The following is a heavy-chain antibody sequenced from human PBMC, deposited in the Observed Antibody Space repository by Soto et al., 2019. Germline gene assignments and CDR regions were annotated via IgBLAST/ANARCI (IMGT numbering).Heavy chain of an antibody. J-gene: IGHJ6*02. CDR1: GFTFRNYD. V-gene: IGHV3-13*05. CDR2: ISAAGDP. CDR3: ARSDRDFYGLDV. Sequence: EVQLVESGGGLVQPGGSLRLSCEASGFTFRNYDMHWVRQGTGKGLEWVSGISAAGDPDYADSVEGRFTTSRENAQNSFFLQMNSLRGGAAAVYYCARSDRDFYGLDVWGQGTTVIVSS.